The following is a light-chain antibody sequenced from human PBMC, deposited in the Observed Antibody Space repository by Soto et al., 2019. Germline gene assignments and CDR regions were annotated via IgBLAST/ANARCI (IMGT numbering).Light chain of an antibody. J-gene: IGLJ2*01. V-gene: IGLV2-8*01. CDR1: SSNVGGYNY. Sequence: QSALTQPPSASGSRGQSVTIPCTGTSSNVGGYNYVSWYQQHPGKAPKLLIFEVFKRPSGVPDRFSGSKSGNTASLTVSGLQAEDDAVYFCSSYGGSNNVLFGGGTKLTVL. CDR3: SSYGGSNNVL. CDR2: EVF.